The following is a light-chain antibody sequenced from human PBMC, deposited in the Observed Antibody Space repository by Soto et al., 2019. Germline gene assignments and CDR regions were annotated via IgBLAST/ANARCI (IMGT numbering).Light chain of an antibody. CDR1: QSLLHTNGYNF. J-gene: IGKJ5*01. Sequence: DIVLTQSPLSLPVNSVEPASISCTSSQSLLHTNGYNFLDWYLQKPGQSPQLLIYLASNRASGVPDRFSGSGSGRQFTLNISRVEAEDVGVYYCMQGLETPPVTFGHGTRLEI. CDR2: LAS. V-gene: IGKV2-28*01. CDR3: MQGLETPPVT.